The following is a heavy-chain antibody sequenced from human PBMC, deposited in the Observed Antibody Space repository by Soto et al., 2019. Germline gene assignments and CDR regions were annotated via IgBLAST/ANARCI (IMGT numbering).Heavy chain of an antibody. D-gene: IGHD3-10*01. J-gene: IGHJ4*02. V-gene: IGHV1-69*02. CDR2: VNPIVVMS. Sequence: QVQLVQAGAEVKNPGSSVRVSCSAYEGTFNRYTINWVRQAHGQRLEWVGRVNPIVVMSSSASKFQCRGSSFADQSTSTAYMALTRLKSEDTAVYYCETTYGSGSAHFDSWGQGTLVTVS. CDR1: EGTFNRYT. CDR3: ETTYGSGSAHFDS.